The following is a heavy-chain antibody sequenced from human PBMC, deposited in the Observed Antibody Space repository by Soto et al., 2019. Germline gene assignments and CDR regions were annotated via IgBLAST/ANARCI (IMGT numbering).Heavy chain of an antibody. CDR3: TTLVATTPEGYYYYYGMDV. CDR2: IKSKTDGGTT. D-gene: IGHD5-12*01. V-gene: IGHV3-15*07. Sequence: PGGSLRLSCAASGFTFSNAGMNWVRQAPGKGLEWVGRIKSKTDGGTTDYAAPVKGRFTISRDDSKNTLYLQMNSLKTEDTAVYYCTTLVATTPEGYYYYYGMDVWGQGTTVTVSS. J-gene: IGHJ6*02. CDR1: GFTFSNAG.